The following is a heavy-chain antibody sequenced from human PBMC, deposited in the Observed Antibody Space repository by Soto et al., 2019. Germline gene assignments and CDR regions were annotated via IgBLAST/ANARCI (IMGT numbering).Heavy chain of an antibody. V-gene: IGHV1-2*02. CDR2: INPNSGGT. CDR3: ERRSSGWSDY. J-gene: IGHJ4*02. D-gene: IGHD6-19*01. Sequence: QVQLVQSGAEVKRPGASVKVSCKASGYTFSDYYMHWVRQAPGHGLEWMGWINPNSGGTNYAHKFQGRVTMTRDTSISTAYMELSSLTSDDTAMYYCERRSSGWSDYWGQGTLVTVSS. CDR1: GYTFSDYY.